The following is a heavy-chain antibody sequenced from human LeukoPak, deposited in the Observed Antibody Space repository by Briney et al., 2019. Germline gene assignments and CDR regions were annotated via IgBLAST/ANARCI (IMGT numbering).Heavy chain of an antibody. V-gene: IGHV1-69*04. CDR3: ARDLVVAVAGTGAFDI. CDR1: GVTLSSYT. Sequence: SVKLSYTASGVTLSSYTISWLRQAPGQGVGWMGRIIPILGIANYAQKFQGRVTITADKSTSTAYMELSSLRSEDTAVYYCARDLVVAVAGTGAFDIWGQGTMVTVSS. D-gene: IGHD6-19*01. J-gene: IGHJ3*02. CDR2: IIPILGIA.